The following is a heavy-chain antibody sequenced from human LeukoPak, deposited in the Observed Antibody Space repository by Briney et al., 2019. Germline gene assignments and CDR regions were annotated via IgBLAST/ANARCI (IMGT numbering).Heavy chain of an antibody. CDR3: VRAITGTDYYYHYMDV. CDR2: ISYDGSNK. Sequence: GRSLRLSCAASGFTFSSYAMHWVRQAPGKGLEWVAVISYDGSNKYYADSVKGRFTISRDNSKNTLYLQMNSLKTEDTAVYFCVRAITGTDYYYHYMDVWGKGTTVTVSS. J-gene: IGHJ6*03. V-gene: IGHV3-30-3*01. D-gene: IGHD1-20*01. CDR1: GFTFSSYA.